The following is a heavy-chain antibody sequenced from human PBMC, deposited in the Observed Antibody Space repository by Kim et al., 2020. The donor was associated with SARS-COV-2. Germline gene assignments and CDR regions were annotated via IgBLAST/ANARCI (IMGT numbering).Heavy chain of an antibody. CDR3: EASGY. CDR2: SDGGVTN. J-gene: IGHJ4*02. Sequence: SDGGVTNHSADSVKGRFTISRDNAKSTLFLQMNSLRAEDTAVYYCEASGYWGQGSLVTVSS. V-gene: IGHV3-23*01.